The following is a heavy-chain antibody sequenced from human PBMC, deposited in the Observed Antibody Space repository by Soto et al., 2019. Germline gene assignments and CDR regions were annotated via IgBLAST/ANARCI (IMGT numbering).Heavy chain of an antibody. CDR3: ARRVPMVRGLTYYGMDV. Sequence: GESLKISCKGSGYSFTRYWIGWVRQMPGKGLEWMGIIYPGDSDTRYSPSVQGQVTISADKSISTAYLQWSSLKASDTATYYCARRVPMVRGLTYYGMDVWGQGTAVTVSS. D-gene: IGHD3-10*01. V-gene: IGHV5-51*01. CDR2: IYPGDSDT. CDR1: GYSFTRYW. J-gene: IGHJ6*02.